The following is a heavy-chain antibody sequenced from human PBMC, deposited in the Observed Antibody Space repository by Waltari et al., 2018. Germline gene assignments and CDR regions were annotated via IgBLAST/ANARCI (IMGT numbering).Heavy chain of an antibody. V-gene: IGHV3-74*01. CDR2: MRGDGFDI. J-gene: IGHJ1*01. Sequence: EVQLVESGGGLVQPGGSLRLTCEVSGFTFSNYWMHWVRQVPGKGLEGVARMRGDGFDIHYADSVRGRFTISRDNAKNTVFLQMSSLRAEDTAVYYCVRNLVAVPQVDFQHWGQGTLVTVSS. D-gene: IGHD2-8*02. CDR3: VRNLVAVPQVDFQH. CDR1: GFTFSNYW.